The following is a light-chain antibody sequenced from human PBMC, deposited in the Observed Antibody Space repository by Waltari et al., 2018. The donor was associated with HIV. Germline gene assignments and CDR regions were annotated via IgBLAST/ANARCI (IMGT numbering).Light chain of an antibody. CDR1: SSDVGGYNH. J-gene: IGLJ1*01. CDR2: DVS. V-gene: IGLV2-14*03. CDR3: TSYTTINTYV. Sequence: QSALTQPASVSGSPGQSLTISCTGTSSDVGGYNHVSWYQQHPAKAPKVIIYDVSNRPSGVSNRCSGSKSGNTASLTISGLQAEDEADYYCTSYTTINTYVFGTGTKVTVL.